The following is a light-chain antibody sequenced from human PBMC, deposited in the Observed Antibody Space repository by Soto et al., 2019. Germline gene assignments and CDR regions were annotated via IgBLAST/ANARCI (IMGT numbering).Light chain of an antibody. V-gene: IGKV3-11*01. CDR2: DAS. Sequence: EIVLTHSPATVSLSTGERATLSCRASQSVSSYLAWYQQKPGQAPRLLIYDASNRATGIPARFSGSGSGTDFTLTISSLEPEDFAVYYCQQRSNWPPGSTFGQGTRLEIK. J-gene: IGKJ5*01. CDR1: QSVSSY. CDR3: QQRSNWPPGST.